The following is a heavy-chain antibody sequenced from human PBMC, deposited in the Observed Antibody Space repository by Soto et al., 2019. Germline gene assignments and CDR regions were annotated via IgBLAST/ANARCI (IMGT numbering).Heavy chain of an antibody. V-gene: IGHV5-51*01. CDR1: EYSFASYW. Sequence: PGESLKISCQGSEYSFASYWSGWVRQMPGKDLEWMGIIYPGDSDTRYSPSFQGQVTISADKSLRTAYLQWTSLKASDTALYYCARTRSFTLGFYYDGMDVWGQGTTVTVSS. D-gene: IGHD6-6*01. J-gene: IGHJ6*02. CDR2: IYPGDSDT. CDR3: ARTRSFTLGFYYDGMDV.